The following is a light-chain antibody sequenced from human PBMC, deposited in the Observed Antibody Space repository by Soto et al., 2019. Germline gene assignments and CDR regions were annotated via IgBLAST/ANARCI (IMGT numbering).Light chain of an antibody. V-gene: IGLV2-23*01. CDR3: CSFARYSIFYA. Sequence: QSALTQPASVSGSPGQSITISCSGTSSDVGSSNLVSWYQQHPGKAPKLIIFEGHRRPSGVSGRFSGSKSGNTASLTISGFQAEDEADYSCCSFARYSIFYAFGTGTKVTVL. J-gene: IGLJ1*01. CDR1: SSDVGSSNL. CDR2: EGH.